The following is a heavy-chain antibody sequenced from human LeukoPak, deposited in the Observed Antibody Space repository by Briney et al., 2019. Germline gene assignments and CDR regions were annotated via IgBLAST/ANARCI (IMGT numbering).Heavy chain of an antibody. CDR2: INHSGST. V-gene: IGHV4-39*07. Sequence: SQTLSLTCTVSGDSISSGSYYWSWIRQPPGKGLEWIGEINHSGSTNYNPSLKSRVTISVDTSKNQFSLKLSSVTAADTAVYYCASRIAVAGGSDYWGQGTLVTVSS. D-gene: IGHD6-19*01. CDR3: ASRIAVAGGSDY. CDR1: GDSISSGSYY. J-gene: IGHJ4*02.